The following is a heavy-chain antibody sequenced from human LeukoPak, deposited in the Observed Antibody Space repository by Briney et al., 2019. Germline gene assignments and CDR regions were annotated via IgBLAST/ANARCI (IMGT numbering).Heavy chain of an antibody. CDR2: IFNTGSA. J-gene: IGHJ4*02. V-gene: IGHV4-59*12. Sequence: SETLSLTCTVSGGSISTYSWSWIRQPPGKGLDWIAHIFNTGSANYNPSLKSRVTMSVDTSKNQLSLKLSSVTAADTAVYFCARKDGEGFDYWGQGTLVTVSS. CDR1: GGSISTYS. CDR3: ARKDGEGFDY.